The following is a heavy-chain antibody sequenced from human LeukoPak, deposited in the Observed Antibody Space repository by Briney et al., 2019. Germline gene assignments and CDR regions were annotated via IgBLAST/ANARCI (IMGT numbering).Heavy chain of an antibody. CDR1: GYTFTSYG. D-gene: IGHD6-19*01. CDR3: ARDGGSGWSRYYYYGMDV. J-gene: IGHJ6*02. Sequence: ASVTVSCRASGYTFTSYGISWVRQAPGQGLEWMVWISAYNGNTNYAQKLQGRVTITTDTPTSTAYMELRSLRSDDTAVYYCARDGGSGWSRYYYYGMDVWGQGTTVTVSS. V-gene: IGHV1-18*01. CDR2: ISAYNGNT.